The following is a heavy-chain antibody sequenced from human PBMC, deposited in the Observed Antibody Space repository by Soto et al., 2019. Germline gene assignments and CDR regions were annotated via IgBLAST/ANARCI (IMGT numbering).Heavy chain of an antibody. CDR3: ARPKGSYSSGYYYFDY. CDR2: IIPLFGTA. D-gene: IGHD6-19*01. V-gene: IGHV1-69*13. CDR1: GGTFSSYA. Sequence: GASVKVSCKASGGTFSSYAISWVRQAPGQGLEWMGAIIPLFGTADYAQKFQGRVTITADESTSTAYMELSSLRSEDTAVYYCARPKGSYSSGYYYFDYWGQGTLVTVSS. J-gene: IGHJ4*02.